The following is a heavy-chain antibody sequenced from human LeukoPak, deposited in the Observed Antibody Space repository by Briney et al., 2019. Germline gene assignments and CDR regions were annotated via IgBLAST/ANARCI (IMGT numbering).Heavy chain of an antibody. CDR1: GFSIGPFW. J-gene: IGHJ3*02. V-gene: IGHV3-7*01. CDR2: IRGDASRL. D-gene: IGHD6-13*01. CDR3: AKDQAYSSSWYRGADAFDI. Sequence: GSLRLSCVASGFSIGPFWMTWVRQAPGKGLEWVANIRGDASRLYYVDSVKGRFTISRDNSKNTLYLQMNSLRAEDTAVYYCAKDQAYSSSWYRGADAFDIWGQGTMVTVSS.